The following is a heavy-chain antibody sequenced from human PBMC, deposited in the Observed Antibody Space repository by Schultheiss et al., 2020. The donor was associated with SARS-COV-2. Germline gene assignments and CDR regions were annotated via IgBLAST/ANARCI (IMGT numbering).Heavy chain of an antibody. CDR1: GYSFTSYW. CDR3: ARQTAGFSPPDY. D-gene: IGHD2-21*02. CDR2: IDPSDSYT. V-gene: IGHV5-10-1*01. J-gene: IGHJ4*02. Sequence: GESLKISCKGSGYSFTSYWIGWVRQMPGKGLEWMGRIDPSDSYTNYSPSFQGHVTISADKSISTAYLQWSSLKASDTAMYYCARQTAGFSPPDYWGQGTLVTVSS.